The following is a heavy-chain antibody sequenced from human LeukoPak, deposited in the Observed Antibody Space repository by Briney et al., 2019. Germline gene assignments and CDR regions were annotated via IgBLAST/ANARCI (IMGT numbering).Heavy chain of an antibody. CDR2: ISSSSSNI. J-gene: IGHJ3*02. Sequence: GGSLRLSCTASGFTFSSYSMNWVRQAPGKGLEWVSYISSSSSNIFYADSFKGRFTISRDNAQNSLYLQMNSLRVEDTAVYYCARVSQDAFDIWGQGTMVTVSS. CDR3: ARVSQDAFDI. CDR1: GFTFSSYS. V-gene: IGHV3-21*01.